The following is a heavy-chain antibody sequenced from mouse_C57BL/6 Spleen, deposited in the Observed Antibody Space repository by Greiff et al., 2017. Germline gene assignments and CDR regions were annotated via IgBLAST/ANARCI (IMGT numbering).Heavy chain of an antibody. Sequence: VQLQQSGPELVKPGASVKMSCKASGYTFTDYNMHWVKQSHGKSLEWIGYINPNNGGTSYNQKFKGKATLTVNKSSSTAYMELRSLTSEDSAVYYGAGSGSHYYGSFDYWGQGTTLTVSS. CDR2: INPNNGGT. CDR1: GYTFTDYN. D-gene: IGHD1-1*01. J-gene: IGHJ2*01. V-gene: IGHV1-22*01. CDR3: AGSGSHYYGSFDY.